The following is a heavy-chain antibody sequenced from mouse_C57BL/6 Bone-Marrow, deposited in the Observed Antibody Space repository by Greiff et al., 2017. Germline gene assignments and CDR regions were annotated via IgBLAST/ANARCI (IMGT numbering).Heavy chain of an antibody. CDR3: AREGPYYDYDGGYYFDY. D-gene: IGHD2-4*01. J-gene: IGHJ2*01. V-gene: IGHV1-19*01. CDR1: GYTFTDYY. CDR2: INPYNGGT. Sequence: EVMLVESGPVLVKPGASVKMSCKASGYTFTDYYMNWVKQSHGKSLEWIGVINPYNGGTSYNQKFKGKATLTVDKSSSTAYMELNSLTSEDSAVYYCAREGPYYDYDGGYYFDYWGQGTTLTVSS.